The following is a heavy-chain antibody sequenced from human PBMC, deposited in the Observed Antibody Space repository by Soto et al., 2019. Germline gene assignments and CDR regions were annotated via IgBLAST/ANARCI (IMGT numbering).Heavy chain of an antibody. CDR2: IKPDGSWT. Sequence: LRLSCAASGFTFSRYWMHWVRQAPGKGLVWVSRIKPDGSWTVHADSVKGRFTISRDNAKSMVYLQMNSLRVEDTAVYYCAGYNWNSQNYWGHGTLVTVSS. V-gene: IGHV3-74*01. D-gene: IGHD1-20*01. CDR3: AGYNWNSQNY. J-gene: IGHJ4*01. CDR1: GFTFSRYW.